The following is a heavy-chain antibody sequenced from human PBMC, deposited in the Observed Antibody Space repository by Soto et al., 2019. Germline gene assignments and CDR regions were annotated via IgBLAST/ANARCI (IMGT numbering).Heavy chain of an antibody. CDR2: ISWNSGII. Sequence: ESGGGLVQPGKSPRISCVASGFTFDDHTMHWVRQAPGRGLEWVSCISWNSGIIGYADSVKGRFTISRDNAKNSLYLRMDSLRPEDTAVYYCTKDTHSPSGYFEAFDVWGQGTKVTVSS. CDR3: TKDTHSPSGYFEAFDV. CDR1: GFTFDDHT. J-gene: IGHJ3*01. D-gene: IGHD3-22*01. V-gene: IGHV3-9*01.